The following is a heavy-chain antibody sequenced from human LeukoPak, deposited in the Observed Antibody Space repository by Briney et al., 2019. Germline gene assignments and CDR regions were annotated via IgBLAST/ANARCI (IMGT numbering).Heavy chain of an antibody. V-gene: IGHV1-2*02. J-gene: IGHJ4*02. Sequence: ASVKVSCKASEYTFTGYYMHWVRQAPGQGLEWMGWINPNSGGTNYAQKFQGRVTMTRDTSISTAYMELSRLRSDDTAVYYCARALSIAARPSDYWGQGTLVTVSS. CDR3: ARALSIAARPSDY. CDR1: EYTFTGYY. CDR2: INPNSGGT. D-gene: IGHD6-6*01.